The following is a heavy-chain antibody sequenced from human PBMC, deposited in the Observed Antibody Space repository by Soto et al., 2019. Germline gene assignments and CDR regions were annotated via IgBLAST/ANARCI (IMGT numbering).Heavy chain of an antibody. Sequence: GGSLRLSCAASGFTFSSYAMHWVRQARGKWLEWVAVIWYDGSNKYYADSVKGRFTISRDNSKNTLYLQMNSLRAEDTAVYYCARDFGSFGRDSSSWHLDYWGQGTLVTVSS. V-gene: IGHV3-33*08. CDR1: GFTFSSYA. J-gene: IGHJ4*02. CDR2: IWYDGSNK. D-gene: IGHD6-13*01. CDR3: ARDFGSFGRDSSSWHLDY.